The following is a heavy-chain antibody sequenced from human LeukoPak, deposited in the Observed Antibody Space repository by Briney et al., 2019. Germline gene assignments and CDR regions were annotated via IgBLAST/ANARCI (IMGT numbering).Heavy chain of an antibody. V-gene: IGHV5-51*01. CDR2: IYPGDSDT. CDR1: GYPFATYW. CDR3: ARHVVPYSSGLTGFDY. D-gene: IGHD6-19*01. Sequence: GESLKISCKGSGYPFATYWIGWVRQVPGKGLEWVGIIYPGDSDTRYSPSFQGQVAISADKSFTTAYLQWSSLKTSDTAVYYCARHVVPYSSGLTGFDYWGQGTLVTVSS. J-gene: IGHJ4*02.